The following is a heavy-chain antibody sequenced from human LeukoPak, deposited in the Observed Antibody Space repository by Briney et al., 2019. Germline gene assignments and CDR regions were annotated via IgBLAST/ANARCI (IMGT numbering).Heavy chain of an antibody. CDR1: GGSISSDY. D-gene: IGHD2-2*01. V-gene: IGHV4-59*08. CDR3: ARNARYCSSTRCYGSSYYFYYMDV. Sequence: TSETLSLTCTVSGGSISSDYWSWIRQSPGEGLEWIGYIYYSGGTNYNPSLKSRVTISIDTSKNQFSLKLTSVTAADTAVYYCARNARYCSSTRCYGSSYYFYYMDVWGKGTTVTVSS. J-gene: IGHJ6*03. CDR2: IYYSGGT.